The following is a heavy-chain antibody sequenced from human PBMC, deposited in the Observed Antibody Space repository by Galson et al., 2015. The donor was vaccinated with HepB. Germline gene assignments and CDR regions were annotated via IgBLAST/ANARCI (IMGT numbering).Heavy chain of an antibody. V-gene: IGHV3-30-3*01. CDR1: GFAFSRYS. Sequence: SLRLSCAASGFAFSRYSMHWVRQAPGKGPEWVALISRDGGNKYYADSFKGRVTISRDNVNNTVYLQMNSLRAEDTAVYYCAKDFILIGFDIWGQGSLVIVSS. CDR3: AKDFILIGFDI. J-gene: IGHJ3*02. CDR2: ISRDGGNK.